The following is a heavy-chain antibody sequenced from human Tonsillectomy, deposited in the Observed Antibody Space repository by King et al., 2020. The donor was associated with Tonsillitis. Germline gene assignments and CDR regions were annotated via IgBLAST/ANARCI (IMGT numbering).Heavy chain of an antibody. V-gene: IGHV1-69*04. J-gene: IGHJ6*02. CDR2: IIPILDVT. D-gene: IGHD4-11*01. Sequence: QLVQSGAEVKKPGSSVKVSCKASGGTFSSYAISWVRQAPGQGLEWMGTIIPILDVTNYAQKFQGRVTITADKSTSTAFMELSSLRSEDTAVYYCARCPTDSTYDYYYDMDLWVQGTTVTVSS. CDR3: ARCPTDSTYDYYYDMDL. CDR1: GGTFSSYA.